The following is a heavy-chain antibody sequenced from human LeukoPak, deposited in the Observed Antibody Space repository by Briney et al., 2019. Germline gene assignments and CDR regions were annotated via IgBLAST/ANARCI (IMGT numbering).Heavy chain of an antibody. CDR1: GGSISSYY. V-gene: IGHV4-59*08. D-gene: IGHD2-15*01. Sequence: PSQTLSLTCTVSGGSISSYYWSWIRQPPGKGLEWIGYIYYSGSTNYNPSLKSRVTISVDTSKNQFSLKLSSVTAADTAVYYCARLVVVAATPGIVDAFDIWGQGTMVTASS. CDR3: ARLVVVAATPGIVDAFDI. CDR2: IYYSGST. J-gene: IGHJ3*02.